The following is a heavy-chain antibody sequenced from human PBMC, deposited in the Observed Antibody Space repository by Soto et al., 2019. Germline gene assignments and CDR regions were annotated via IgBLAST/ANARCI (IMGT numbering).Heavy chain of an antibody. CDR3: ARVLPPFDP. CDR1: GYTFTSYG. Sequence: QVQLVQSGAEVKKPGASVKVSCKASGYTFTSYGISWVRQAPGQGLEWMGWINAYNGNTNYAQKPQGRVTMTTDTSPSTAYMELRSLRSDATAGYSCARVLPPFDPWGQGTLVTVSS. J-gene: IGHJ5*02. V-gene: IGHV1-18*01. CDR2: INAYNGNT.